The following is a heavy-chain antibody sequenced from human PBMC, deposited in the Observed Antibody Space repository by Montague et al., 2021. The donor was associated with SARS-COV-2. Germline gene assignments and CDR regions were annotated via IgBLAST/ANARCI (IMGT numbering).Heavy chain of an antibody. D-gene: IGHD5-24*01. CDR1: GGSITTNNW. Sequence: SETLSLTCAVSGGSITTNNWWNWVRQSPGKGLEWIGEIYHSGSTNYNPSLKSRVTISVDRSTNQCSLSLTSVTAADTAVYYCAREVSRDGYNEGFDYWGQGTTVTVSS. CDR2: IYHSGST. CDR3: AREVSRDGYNEGFDY. V-gene: IGHV4-4*02. J-gene: IGHJ4*02.